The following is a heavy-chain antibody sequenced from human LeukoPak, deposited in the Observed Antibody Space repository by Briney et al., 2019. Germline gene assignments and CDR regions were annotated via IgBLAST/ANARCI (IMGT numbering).Heavy chain of an antibody. CDR3: ATHPPKVCTGGSCTDY. CDR2: IYYSGST. Sequence: PSETLSLTCTVSGGSIRSYYWSWIRQPPGKGLEWIGYIYYSGSTNYNPSLKSRVTISVDMSKNQFSLKLSSVTAADTAVYYCATHPPKVCTGGSCTDYWGQGTLVTVSS. D-gene: IGHD2-15*01. CDR1: GGSIRSYY. J-gene: IGHJ4*02. V-gene: IGHV4-59*01.